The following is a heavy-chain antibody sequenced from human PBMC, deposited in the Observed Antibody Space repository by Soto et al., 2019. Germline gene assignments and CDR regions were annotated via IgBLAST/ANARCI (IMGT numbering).Heavy chain of an antibody. CDR1: GFTFSSYG. J-gene: IGHJ4*02. CDR2: ISGSGGST. CDR3: ARLLPDYGDYVVLDY. Sequence: PGGSLRLSCAASGFTFSSYGMSWVRQAPGKGLEWVSAISGSGGSTYYADSVKGRFTISRDNSKNTLYLQMNSLRAEDTAVYYCARLLPDYGDYVVLDYWGQGTLVTVSS. D-gene: IGHD4-17*01. V-gene: IGHV3-23*01.